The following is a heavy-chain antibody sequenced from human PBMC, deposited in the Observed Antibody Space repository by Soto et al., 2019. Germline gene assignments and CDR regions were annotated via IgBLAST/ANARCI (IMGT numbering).Heavy chain of an antibody. J-gene: IGHJ4*02. CDR2: IHYTGST. V-gene: IGHV4-59*08. D-gene: IGHD2-2*01. CDR1: GGSISSLH. Sequence: SETLSLTCTVSGGSISSLHWSWIRQPQGKGPEWIGYIHYTGSTYYNPSLNSRVTISGDTAKNQFSLNLTSVTAADTAVYYCARYRRHCYTTCCYGEFDNWGQGTLVTVSS. CDR3: ARYRRHCYTTCCYGEFDN.